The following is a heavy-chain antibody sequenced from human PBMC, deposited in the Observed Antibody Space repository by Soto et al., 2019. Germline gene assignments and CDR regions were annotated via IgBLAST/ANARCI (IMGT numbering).Heavy chain of an antibody. V-gene: IGHV3-23*01. J-gene: IGHJ4*02. CDR3: AKGRDVLRFLEWLSLFDY. Sequence: EVQLLESGGGLVQPGGSLRLSCAASGFTFSSYAMSWVRQAPGKGLEWVSAISGSGGSTYYADSVKGRCTISRDNSKNTMYLQMNCLRAEDTAVYYCAKGRDVLRFLEWLSLFDYWGQGTLVTVSS. CDR1: GFTFSSYA. D-gene: IGHD3-3*01. CDR2: ISGSGGST.